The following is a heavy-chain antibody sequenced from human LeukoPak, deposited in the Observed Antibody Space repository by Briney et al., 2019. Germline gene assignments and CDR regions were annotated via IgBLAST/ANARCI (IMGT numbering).Heavy chain of an antibody. J-gene: IGHJ6*02. D-gene: IGHD3-10*01. CDR3: ARAVDYYGSGSSKNYYYGMDV. CDR1: GYTFTSYG. V-gene: IGHV1-18*01. Sequence: GASVKVSCKASGYTFTSYGISWVRQAPGQGLEWMGWISAYNGNTNYAQKLQGRVTMTTDTSTSTAYMELRSLRSDDTAVYYCARAVDYYGSGSSKNYYYGMDVWGQGTTVTVSS. CDR2: ISAYNGNT.